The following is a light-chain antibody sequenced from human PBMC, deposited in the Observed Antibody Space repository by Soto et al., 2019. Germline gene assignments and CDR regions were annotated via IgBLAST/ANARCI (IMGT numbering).Light chain of an antibody. J-gene: IGKJ1*01. CDR1: QTIHSY. CDR2: SAS. Sequence: DVQMTQSPSSLSASVGDKITLTCRASQTIHSYLHWYQFKPGKAPQLLIQSASSLHSGVPSRFSGSGSGTHFTLIISSLQPEDSATYYCQQTFITPWTFGQGTKVEIK. V-gene: IGKV1-39*01. CDR3: QQTFITPWT.